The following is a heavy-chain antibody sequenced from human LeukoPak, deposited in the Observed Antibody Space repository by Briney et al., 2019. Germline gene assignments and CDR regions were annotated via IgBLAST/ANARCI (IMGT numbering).Heavy chain of an antibody. CDR2: IYYSGTT. V-gene: IGHV4-30-4*01. CDR1: GGSISSGDYY. Sequence: SQTLSLTCTVSGGSISSGDYYWSWIRQPPGKGLEWIGYIYYSGTTYYNPSLKSRVTISVDTSKNQFSLRLSSVTAADTAVYYCAKHESLIAFDIWGQGTMVTVSS. J-gene: IGHJ3*02. CDR3: AKHESLIAFDI.